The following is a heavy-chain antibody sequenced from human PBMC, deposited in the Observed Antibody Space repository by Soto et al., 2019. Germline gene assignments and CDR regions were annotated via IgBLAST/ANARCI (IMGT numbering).Heavy chain of an antibody. CDR2: IIHIFGTA. J-gene: IGHJ4*02. CDR1: GGTFSSYA. CDR3: ARGGYCSGGSCYYDY. V-gene: IGHV1-69*06. Sequence: QVQLVQSGAEVKKPGSSVKVSCKASGGTFSSYAISWVLQAPGQGLAWMGGIIHIFGTANYAQKFQGRVTITADKSTSTAYMELSRLISEDTAVYYCARGGYCSGGSCYYDYWGQGTLVTVSS. D-gene: IGHD2-15*01.